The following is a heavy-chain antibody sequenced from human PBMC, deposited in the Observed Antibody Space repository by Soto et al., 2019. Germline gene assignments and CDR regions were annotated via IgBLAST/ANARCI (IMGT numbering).Heavy chain of an antibody. CDR2: INTANGNT. D-gene: IGHD2-2*01. CDR3: ARETPESADDY. CDR1: GYTFISYE. V-gene: IGHV1-3*04. Sequence: ASVKFSCKASGYTFISYEIQWVRQAPGQRLEWVGWINTANGNTAYAENFLGRATITSDTAASTVYMELRSLTSEDTAVYYCARETPESADDYWGQGTLVTVSS. J-gene: IGHJ4*02.